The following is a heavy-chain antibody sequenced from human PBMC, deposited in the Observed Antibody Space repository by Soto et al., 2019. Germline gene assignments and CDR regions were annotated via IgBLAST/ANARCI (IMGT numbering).Heavy chain of an antibody. D-gene: IGHD3-10*01. V-gene: IGHV1-18*01. CDR3: ARDYYGSGRLNAHNWFDP. CDR1: GYTFTSYG. Sequence: QVQLVQSGAEVKKPGASVKVSCKASGYTFTSYGISWVRQAPGQGLEWMGWISAYNGNTNYAQKLQGRVTMTTDTPTSTAYMELRSRRSDDTAVYYCARDYYGSGRLNAHNWFDPWGQGTLVTVSS. J-gene: IGHJ5*02. CDR2: ISAYNGNT.